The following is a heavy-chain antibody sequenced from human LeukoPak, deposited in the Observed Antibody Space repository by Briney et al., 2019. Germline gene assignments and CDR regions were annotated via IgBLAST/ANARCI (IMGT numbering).Heavy chain of an antibody. CDR3: ARDRAVVVAAIDC. CDR1: GYTFTTYG. V-gene: IGHV1-18*01. Sequence: GASVKVSCKASGYTFTTYGISWVRQAPGQGLEWMGWISPYNGNTNYAQKLQGRVTMTTDTSTSTAYMELRSLRSDDTAVYYCARDRAVVVAAIDCRGQGTLVTVSS. J-gene: IGHJ4*02. D-gene: IGHD2-15*01. CDR2: ISPYNGNT.